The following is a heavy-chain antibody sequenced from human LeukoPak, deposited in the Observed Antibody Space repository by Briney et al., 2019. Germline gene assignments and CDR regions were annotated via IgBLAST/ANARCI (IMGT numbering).Heavy chain of an antibody. J-gene: IGHJ6*02. CDR1: GFTFSTYR. Sequence: PGGSLRLSCAASGFTFSTYRMNWVRQAPGKGLEWVSYISSSSGTISYADSVKGRFTISRDNAKNSLYLQMNSLRAEDTAVYYCAREEAWYYYGMDVWGQGTTVTVSS. V-gene: IGHV3-48*01. CDR3: AREEAWYYYGMDV. CDR2: ISSSSGTI.